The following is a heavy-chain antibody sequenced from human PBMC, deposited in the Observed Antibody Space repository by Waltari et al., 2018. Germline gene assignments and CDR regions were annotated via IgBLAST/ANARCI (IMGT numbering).Heavy chain of an antibody. Sequence: QVQLQQWGAGLLKPSETLSLTCAVYGGSFSGYYWSWIRQPPGKGLEWIGESHHRGSTNYDPSLKSRVTISVDTSKNQFSLKLSSVTAADTAVYYCARGNYPTGYFQHWGQGTLVTVSS. CDR3: ARGNYPTGYFQH. CDR2: SHHRGST. V-gene: IGHV4-34*01. CDR1: GGSFSGYY. D-gene: IGHD1-7*01. J-gene: IGHJ1*01.